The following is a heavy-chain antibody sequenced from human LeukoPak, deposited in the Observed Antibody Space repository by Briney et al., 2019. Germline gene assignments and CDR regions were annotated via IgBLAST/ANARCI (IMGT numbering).Heavy chain of an antibody. CDR1: GFTFSSYW. CDR2: INQDGSEK. V-gene: IGHV3-7*04. CDR3: ARGLYCSSTSCQYFDY. Sequence: PGGSLRLSCAASGFTFSSYWMNWVRQATGKGMEWVANINQDGSEKYYVDSVKGRFTISRDNATNSLYLQMNSLRGEDTAVYYCARGLYCSSTSCQYFDYWGQGTLVTVSP. J-gene: IGHJ4*02. D-gene: IGHD2-2*01.